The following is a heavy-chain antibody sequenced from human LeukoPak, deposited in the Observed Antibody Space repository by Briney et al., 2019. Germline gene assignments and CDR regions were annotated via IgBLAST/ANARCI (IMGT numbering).Heavy chain of an antibody. Sequence: PSDTLTLTCTVSAGSISSYYWSWVRQPAGRGLEWGGQIYSSGRTIYNPSRKRRVTLSADTSKNQFSMKGTSVARAETAVNYCAREDWDAATRNWYIDLWGRGTLVTVSS. V-gene: IGHV4-4*07. J-gene: IGHJ2*01. CDR2: IYSSGRT. CDR3: AREDWDAATRNWYIDL. D-gene: IGHD5-18*01. CDR1: AGSISSYY.